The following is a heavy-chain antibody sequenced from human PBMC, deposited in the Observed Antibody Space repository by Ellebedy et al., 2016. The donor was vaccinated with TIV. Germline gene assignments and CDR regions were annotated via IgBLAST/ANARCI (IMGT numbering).Heavy chain of an antibody. V-gene: IGHV1-46*01. CDR3: ARAAAMTKVSSPSAY. J-gene: IGHJ4*02. CDR2: MNANDGVT. CDR1: GYTFTSYY. D-gene: IGHD4-17*01. Sequence: AASVKVSCKASGYTFTSYYIHWMRQAPGQGLEWMGIMNANDGVTTYAQKFQGRVTMTRDTSTPTVYMELTSLRFEDTAVYYCARAAAMTKVSSPSAYWGQGTLVTVSS.